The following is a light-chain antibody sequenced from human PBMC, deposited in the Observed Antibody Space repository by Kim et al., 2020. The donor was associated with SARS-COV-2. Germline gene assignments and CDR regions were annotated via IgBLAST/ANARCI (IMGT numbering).Light chain of an antibody. Sequence: EIVLTQSPDTLSLSPGETATLSCGASQSVNSNYLAWYQQKPGLAPRPLIYDASSRATGIPDRFSGSGSGTDFTLTISRLEPEDFAVYYCQQYDSSPLTFGGGTKVDIK. J-gene: IGKJ4*01. CDR2: DAS. CDR3: QQYDSSPLT. CDR1: QSVNSNY. V-gene: IGKV3D-20*01.